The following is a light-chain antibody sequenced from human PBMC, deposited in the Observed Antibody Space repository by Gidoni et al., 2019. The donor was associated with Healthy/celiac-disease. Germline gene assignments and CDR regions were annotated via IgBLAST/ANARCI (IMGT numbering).Light chain of an antibody. V-gene: IGKV1-39*01. Sequence: DLHISQSPSSLSASVGDRFTITCLASQSISSYLNWYQQKPGTAPKLLIYAASSVQSGVPSRFSGSGSGTDFTITISSLQPEDFATYYCQQSYSTLTFGGGTKVEIK. CDR1: QSISSY. CDR2: AAS. CDR3: QQSYSTLT. J-gene: IGKJ4*01.